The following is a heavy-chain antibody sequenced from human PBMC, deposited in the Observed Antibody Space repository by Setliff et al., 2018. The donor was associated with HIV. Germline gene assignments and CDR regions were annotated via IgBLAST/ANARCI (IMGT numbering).Heavy chain of an antibody. V-gene: IGHV4-31*03. CDR2: FYYTGSD. CDR3: ARGAGLYGDYHVY. D-gene: IGHD4-17*01. J-gene: IGHJ4*02. CDR1: GDSVNDRSYF. Sequence: SETLSLTCTVSGDSVNDRSYFWGWIRQPPGKGLEWIGYFYYTGSDYYNPSLKSRVTISVDTSKNQFSLKLRSVTAADTAVYYCARGAGLYGDYHVYWGQGTLVTVSS.